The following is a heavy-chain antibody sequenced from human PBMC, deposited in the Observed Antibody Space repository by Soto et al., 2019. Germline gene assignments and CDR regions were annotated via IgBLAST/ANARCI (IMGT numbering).Heavy chain of an antibody. V-gene: IGHV3-33*01. J-gene: IGHJ5*02. CDR3: ARVGADYSNYVWFDP. CDR2: IWYDGSNI. CDR1: GFSFSSYG. Sequence: QVQLVESGGGVVQPGRSLRLSCAASGFSFSSYGMHWVRQAPGKGLEWVAVIWYDGSNIYYADSVKGRFTISRDNSKNTLYLQMNSLRAEDTAVYYCARVGADYSNYVWFDPWGQGTLVTVSS. D-gene: IGHD4-4*01.